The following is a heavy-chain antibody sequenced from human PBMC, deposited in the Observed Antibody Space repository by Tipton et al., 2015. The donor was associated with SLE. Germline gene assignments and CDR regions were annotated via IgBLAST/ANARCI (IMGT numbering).Heavy chain of an antibody. CDR2: INNDGSTT. D-gene: IGHD3-16*01. J-gene: IGHJ4*02. Sequence: GSLRLSCAASGFTFSTYWMHWVRQVPGKGLVWVSRINNDGSTTSYADSVKGRFTVSRDNARNTLYLQMNSLRTEDTAVYYCARVMGPGWGQGTLVTVSS. V-gene: IGHV3-74*01. CDR1: GFTFSTYW. CDR3: ARVMGPG.